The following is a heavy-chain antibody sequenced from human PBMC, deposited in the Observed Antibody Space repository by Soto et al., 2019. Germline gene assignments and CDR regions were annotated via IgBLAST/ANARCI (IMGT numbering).Heavy chain of an antibody. Sequence: ASVKVSCKASGGTFSSYAISWVRQAPGQGLEWMGGIIPIFGTANYAQKFQGRVTITADESTSTAYMGLSSLRSEDTAVYYCARSSGGVFGIIIEGSNWLAPWGQGSLVTV. CDR2: IIPIFGTA. J-gene: IGHJ5*02. CDR3: ARSSGGVFGIIIEGSNWLAP. D-gene: IGHD3-16*02. CDR1: GGTFSSYA. V-gene: IGHV1-69*13.